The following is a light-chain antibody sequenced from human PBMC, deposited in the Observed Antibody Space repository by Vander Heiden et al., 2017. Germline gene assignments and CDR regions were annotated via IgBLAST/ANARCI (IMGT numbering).Light chain of an antibody. V-gene: IGLV2-11*01. J-gene: IGLJ1*01. CDR1: SSDVGGYNY. Sequence: QPALPQPRPVPGPPGLSVTISCTGTSSDVGGYNYVSWYQQHPGKAPKLMIYDVSKRPSGVPDRFSGSKSGNTASLTISGLQAEDEADYYCSSYAGSYTYVFGTGTKVTVL. CDR2: DVS. CDR3: SSYAGSYTYV.